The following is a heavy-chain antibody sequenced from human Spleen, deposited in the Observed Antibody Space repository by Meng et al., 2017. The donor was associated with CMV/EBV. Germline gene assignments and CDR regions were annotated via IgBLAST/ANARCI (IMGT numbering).Heavy chain of an antibody. V-gene: IGHV1-18*01. CDR2: ISAHNGNT. CDR1: GYTFTNYG. CDR3: ARDELDLALADPYYYHGMDI. D-gene: IGHD6-19*01. Sequence: ASVKASCKASGYTFTNYGISWVRQAPGQGLEWMGWISAHNGNTDYAQKFQGRVTMTTDTSTSTAYMELRSLRSDDTAVYYCARDELDLALADPYYYHGMDIWGPGTTVTVSS. J-gene: IGHJ6*02.